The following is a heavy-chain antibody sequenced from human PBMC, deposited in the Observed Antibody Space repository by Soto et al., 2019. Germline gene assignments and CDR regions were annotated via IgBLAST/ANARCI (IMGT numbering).Heavy chain of an antibody. D-gene: IGHD2-21*01. J-gene: IGHJ5*01. Sequence: ASVKVSCKASGYTFTIYGISWVRQAPGQGLEWMGWIRTYNGNTNYAQKLQGRVTMTTDTSTSTAYMELRSLRSDNTAFYYCAKDYRGNHWFDFWGLGTLVTVSS. CDR1: GYTFTIYG. V-gene: IGHV1-18*01. CDR3: AKDYRGNHWFDF. CDR2: IRTYNGNT.